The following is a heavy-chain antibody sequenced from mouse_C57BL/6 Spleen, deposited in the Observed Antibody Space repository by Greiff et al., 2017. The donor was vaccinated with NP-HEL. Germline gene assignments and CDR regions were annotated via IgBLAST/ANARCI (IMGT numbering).Heavy chain of an antibody. CDR3: ARANYYGSSFYAMDY. D-gene: IGHD1-1*01. Sequence: VQRVESGPGLVAPSQSLSITCTVSGFSLTSYAISWVRQPPGKGLEWLGVIWTGGGTNYNSALKSRLSISKDNSKSQVFLKMNSLQTDDTARYYCARANYYGSSFYAMDYWGQGTSVTVSS. J-gene: IGHJ4*01. V-gene: IGHV2-9-1*01. CDR2: IWTGGGT. CDR1: GFSLTSYA.